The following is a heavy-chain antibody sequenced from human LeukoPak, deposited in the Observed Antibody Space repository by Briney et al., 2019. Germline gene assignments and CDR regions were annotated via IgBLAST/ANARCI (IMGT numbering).Heavy chain of an antibody. J-gene: IGHJ3*02. D-gene: IGHD2-15*01. CDR3: AARYCSGGSCYYAFDI. CDR2: IYHSGST. Sequence: SGTLSLTCAVSGGSISSSNWWSWVRQPPGKGLEWIGEIYHSGSTNYNPSLKSRVTISVDKSKNQFSLKLSSVTAADTAVYYCAARYCSGGSCYYAFDIWGQGTMVTVSS. CDR1: GGSISSSNW. V-gene: IGHV4-4*02.